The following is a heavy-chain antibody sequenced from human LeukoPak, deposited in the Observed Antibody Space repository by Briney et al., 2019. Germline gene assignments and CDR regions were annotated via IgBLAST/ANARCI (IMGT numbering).Heavy chain of an antibody. CDR1: GFTFSSYL. D-gene: IGHD4-17*01. J-gene: IGHJ4*02. CDR3: ARGGDYKNDY. CDR2: INGAGSSI. Sequence: GGSLRLSCAASGFTFSSYLMHWVRQTPGKGLVWVSRINGAGSSISYADSVKGRVTISRDNAKNTLYLQMNNLRAEDTAVYYCARGGDYKNDYWGQGTLVTVSS. V-gene: IGHV3-74*01.